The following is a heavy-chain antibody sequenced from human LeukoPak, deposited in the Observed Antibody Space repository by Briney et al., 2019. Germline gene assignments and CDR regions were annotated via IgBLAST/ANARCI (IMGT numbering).Heavy chain of an antibody. Sequence: ASVKVSCKASGYTFTSYDINWVRQATGQGLEWMGWMNPNSGNTGYAQKFQGRVTMTRITSISTAYMELSSLRSEDTAVYYCARVPREALRLWFDPWGQGTLVTVSS. J-gene: IGHJ5*02. V-gene: IGHV1-8*01. CDR3: ARVPREALRLWFDP. CDR2: MNPNSGNT. CDR1: GYTFTSYD.